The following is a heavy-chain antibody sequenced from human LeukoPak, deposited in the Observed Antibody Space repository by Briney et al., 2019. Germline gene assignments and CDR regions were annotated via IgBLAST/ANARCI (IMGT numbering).Heavy chain of an antibody. D-gene: IGHD2-21*02. CDR3: ARAYCGGDCYSYYFDY. J-gene: IGHJ4*02. CDR1: GGSISSGDYY. Sequence: SQTLSLTCTVSGGSISSGDYYGSWIRQPPGKGLEWIGYIYYSGSTYYNPSLKSRVTISVDTSKNQFSLKLSSVTAADTAVYYCARAYCGGDCYSYYFDYWGQGTLVTVSS. V-gene: IGHV4-30-4*01. CDR2: IYYSGST.